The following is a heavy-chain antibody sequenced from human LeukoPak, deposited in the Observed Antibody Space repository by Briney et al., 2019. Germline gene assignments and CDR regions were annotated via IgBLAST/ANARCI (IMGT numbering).Heavy chain of an antibody. CDR2: IIPIFGTA. D-gene: IGHD2-2*02. Sequence: ASVRVSCKASGGTFSSYAISWVRQAPGQGLEWMGGIIPIFGTANYAQKFQGRVTITADESTSTAYMELSSLRSEDTAVYYCARLAPAAIYYFDYWGQGTLVTVSS. CDR1: GGTFSSYA. V-gene: IGHV1-69*13. CDR3: ARLAPAAIYYFDY. J-gene: IGHJ4*02.